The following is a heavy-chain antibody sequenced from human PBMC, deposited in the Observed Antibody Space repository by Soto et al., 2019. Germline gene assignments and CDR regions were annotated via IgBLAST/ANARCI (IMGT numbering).Heavy chain of an antibody. J-gene: IGHJ4*02. V-gene: IGHV2-5*02. Sequence: SGPTLVNPTQTLTLTCTFSGFSLSVSGVGVGWIRQPPGKALEWLALIYWDDDKRYSPSLKSRLTITKDTPKNQVVLTMTNMDPVDTATYYCAHTADTALVTGFDYWGQGTLVTVSS. CDR3: AHTADTALVTGFDY. CDR1: GFSLSVSGVG. D-gene: IGHD5-18*01. CDR2: IYWDDDK.